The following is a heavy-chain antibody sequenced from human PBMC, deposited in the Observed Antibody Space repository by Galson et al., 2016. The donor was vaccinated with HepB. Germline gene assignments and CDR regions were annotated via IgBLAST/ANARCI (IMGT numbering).Heavy chain of an antibody. CDR1: GYSFKTYG. V-gene: IGHV1-3*01. Sequence: SVKVSCKASGYSFKTYGIHWVRQAPGQRPEWVGWINDGDGSTLHSQRFQGRVTFTRDTSASTAYMELSSLIFEDTAVYFCARDDATDGPIILDYWGQGTLVTVSS. CDR3: ARDDATDGPIILDY. CDR2: INDGDGST. J-gene: IGHJ4*02. D-gene: IGHD3/OR15-3a*01.